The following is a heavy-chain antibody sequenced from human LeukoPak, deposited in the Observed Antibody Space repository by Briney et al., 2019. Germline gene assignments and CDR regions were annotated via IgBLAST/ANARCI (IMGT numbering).Heavy chain of an antibody. D-gene: IGHD3-10*01. V-gene: IGHV4-30-2*01. CDR2: IYHSGST. J-gene: IGHJ3*02. Sequence: PSETLSLTCAVSGGSISSGGYSWRWIRQPPGKGLEWIGYIYHSGSTYYNPSLKSRVTISVDGSKNQFSLKLSSVTAADTAVYYCARVAGDHDAFDIWGQGTMVTVSS. CDR3: ARVAGDHDAFDI. CDR1: GGSISSGGYS.